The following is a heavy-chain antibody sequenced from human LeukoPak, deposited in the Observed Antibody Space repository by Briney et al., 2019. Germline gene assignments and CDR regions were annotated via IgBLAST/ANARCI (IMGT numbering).Heavy chain of an antibody. Sequence: GESLRLSCAASGFTFSSYWMDWVRQAPGKGLVWVSGINSDGTMTRYAESVKGRFTISRDNAKSTLYLQMNSLRAEDTAVYYCARVGSTDSPHAFDIWGQGTTVTVSS. CDR3: ARVGSTDSPHAFDI. D-gene: IGHD3-22*01. CDR1: GFTFSSYW. J-gene: IGHJ3*02. V-gene: IGHV3-74*01. CDR2: INSDGTMT.